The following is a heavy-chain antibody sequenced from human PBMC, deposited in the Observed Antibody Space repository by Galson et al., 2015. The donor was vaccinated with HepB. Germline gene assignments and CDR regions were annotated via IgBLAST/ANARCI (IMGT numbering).Heavy chain of an antibody. CDR3: AREGRFIGPRSSTYYFFDH. CDR2: ISTAGGNT. J-gene: IGHJ4*02. Sequence: SVKVSCKASGYPFTMYGVSWVRQAPGQGLEWMGWISTAGGNTNYAQKVQDRVTMTTDTSTNTVYLELRNLRSDDTAVYYCAREGRFIGPRSSTYYFFDHWGQGTLVPVSS. D-gene: IGHD2-2*01. V-gene: IGHV1-18*01. CDR1: GYPFTMYG.